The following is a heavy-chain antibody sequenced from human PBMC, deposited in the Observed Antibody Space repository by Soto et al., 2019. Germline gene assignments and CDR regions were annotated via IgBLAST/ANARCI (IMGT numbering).Heavy chain of an antibody. V-gene: IGHV1-3*01. J-gene: IGHJ6*02. D-gene: IGHD5-12*01. Sequence: QVQLVQSGAEVKKPGASVKVSCKASGYTFTSYAMHWVRQAPGQRLEWMGWINAGNGNTKYSQKFQGRVTITRDTSASTANMELSSMRSEDTAVYYCAGRGQEWLRRTSYYCYGMDVWGQGTTVTVSS. CDR1: GYTFTSYA. CDR2: INAGNGNT. CDR3: AGRGQEWLRRTSYYCYGMDV.